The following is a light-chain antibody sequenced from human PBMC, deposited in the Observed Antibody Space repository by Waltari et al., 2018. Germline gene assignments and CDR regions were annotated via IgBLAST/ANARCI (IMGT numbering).Light chain of an antibody. J-gene: IGKJ3*01. CDR3: QQHDNLPLT. CDR1: QSISSY. Sequence: DIQMTQSPSSLSASVGDRVTITCRASQSISSYLNWYRQKPGKAPKLMIYAASNLETGVPARFSGSGSGTDFTVTISSLQPEDIATYYCQQHDNLPLTFGPGTKVEIK. CDR2: AAS. V-gene: IGKV1-33*01.